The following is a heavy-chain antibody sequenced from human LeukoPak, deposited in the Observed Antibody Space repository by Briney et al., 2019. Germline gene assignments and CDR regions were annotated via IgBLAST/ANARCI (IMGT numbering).Heavy chain of an antibody. V-gene: IGHV1-18*01. CDR2: ISTYNGNT. CDR3: ARDGWFGDLDAFDI. J-gene: IGHJ3*02. Sequence: ASVKVSCKASGYTFTKYDISWVRQAPGQGLEWMGWISTYNGNTDHAQKLQGRVTMTTDTSTSTAYMELRSLRSDDTAVYYCARDGWFGDLDAFDIWGQGTMVIVSS. D-gene: IGHD3-10*01. CDR1: GYTFTKYD.